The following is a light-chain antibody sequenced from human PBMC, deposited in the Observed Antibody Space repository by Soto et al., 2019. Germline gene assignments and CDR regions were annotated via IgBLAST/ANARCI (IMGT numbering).Light chain of an antibody. V-gene: IGLV2-14*01. J-gene: IGLJ1*01. CDR3: SSFTSSPDV. Sequence: QSVLTQPASVSGSPGQSITISCTGTSSDVGDYNYVSWYHQHPGKAPKLMIYDVSNRPSGVSIRFSGSKSGNTASLTISGLQTEDEANYYCSSFTSSPDVFGTGTKLTVL. CDR2: DVS. CDR1: SSDVGDYNY.